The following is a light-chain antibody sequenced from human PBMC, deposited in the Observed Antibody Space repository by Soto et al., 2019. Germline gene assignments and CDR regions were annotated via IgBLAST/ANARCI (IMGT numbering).Light chain of an antibody. CDR3: QQYHTWPGHT. V-gene: IGKV3-15*01. J-gene: IGKJ2*01. CDR1: QTVTNN. CDR2: GAS. Sequence: EIVMTQSQATLSVSPGERAILSCRASQTVTNNLAWYQQKPGQAPRLLIYGASTRVTGIPARFSGSGSVTEFTLTISSLQSEYFAVYYCQQYHTWPGHTCRQGTKVEIK.